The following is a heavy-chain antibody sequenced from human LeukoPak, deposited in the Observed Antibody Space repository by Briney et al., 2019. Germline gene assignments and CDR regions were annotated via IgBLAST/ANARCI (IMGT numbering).Heavy chain of an antibody. CDR3: ARVDYGDYSKDFDY. Sequence: PSETLSLTCAVYGESFNDYYWSWIRQPPGKGLEGIGEINHRGRTNYNPSLKSRVTISVDTSKNQFSLRLSSVTAADTAMYYCARVDYGDYSKDFDYWGQGTLVTVSS. J-gene: IGHJ4*02. V-gene: IGHV4-34*01. CDR1: GESFNDYY. CDR2: INHRGRT. D-gene: IGHD4-17*01.